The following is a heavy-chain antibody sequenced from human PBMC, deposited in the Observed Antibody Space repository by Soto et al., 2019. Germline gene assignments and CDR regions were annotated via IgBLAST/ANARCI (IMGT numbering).Heavy chain of an antibody. J-gene: IGHJ4*02. CDR1: GYNFAGYW. CDR2: IYPSDSDT. CDR3: SRGGGSTRNFDE. D-gene: IGHD3-16*01. Sequence: NLSCKVSGYNFAGYWIAWVRQMRGKGLELMGIIYPSDSDTRYRPSFQGQVTISADKSISSAYLQWSSLRASDTAMYYCSRGGGSTRNFDEWAQGTSVTV. V-gene: IGHV5-51*01.